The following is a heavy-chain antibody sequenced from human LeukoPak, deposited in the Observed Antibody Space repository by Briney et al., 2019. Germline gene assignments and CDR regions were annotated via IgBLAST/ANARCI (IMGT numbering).Heavy chain of an antibody. CDR2: ISSGGSTI. CDR3: ARAVVYYYDSSGFPIDY. D-gene: IGHD3-22*01. J-gene: IGHJ4*02. V-gene: IGHV3-11*04. CDR1: GFTFSDYY. Sequence: GGSLRLSCAASGFTFSDYYMSWIRQAPGKGLEWVSYISSGGSTIYYADSVKGRFTISRDNAKNSLYLQMNSLRAEDTAVYYCARAVVYYYDSSGFPIDYWGQGTLVTVSS.